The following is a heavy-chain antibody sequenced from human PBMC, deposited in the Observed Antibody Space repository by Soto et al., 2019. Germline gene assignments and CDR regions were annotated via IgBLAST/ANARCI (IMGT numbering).Heavy chain of an antibody. J-gene: IGHJ2*01. D-gene: IGHD3-3*01. CDR3: ARGPDSSHWYFDL. CDR1: GGSISSGGYY. V-gene: IGHV4-31*03. CDR2: IYYSGST. Sequence: QVQLQESGPGLVKPSQTLSLTCTVSGGSISSGGYYWSWIRQHPGKGLEWIGYIYYSGSTYYNPSLKRRVTISVDTSKNQSSLKLSSVTAADTAVYYCARGPDSSHWYFDLWGRGTLVTVSS.